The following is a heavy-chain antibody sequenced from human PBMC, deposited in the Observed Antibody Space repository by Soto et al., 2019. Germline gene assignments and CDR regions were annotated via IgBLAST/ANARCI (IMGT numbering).Heavy chain of an antibody. Sequence: EVQLVESGGGLVQPGGSLRLSCAASGFTFSSYDMHWVRQATGKGLEWVSAIGTAGDTYYPGSVKGRFTISRENAKNALYLQMNSLRAGDTAVYYCARSSYSSSSFGVLDWYLDLWGRGTLVTVSS. CDR1: GFTFSSYD. CDR2: IGTAGDT. J-gene: IGHJ2*01. V-gene: IGHV3-13*01. CDR3: ARSSYSSSSFGVLDWYLDL. D-gene: IGHD6-6*01.